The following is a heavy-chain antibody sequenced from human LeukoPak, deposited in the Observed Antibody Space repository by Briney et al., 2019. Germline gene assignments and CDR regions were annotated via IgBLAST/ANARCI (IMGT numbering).Heavy chain of an antibody. CDR2: ISSSSSYI. D-gene: IGHD2-15*01. CDR3: ARERGCSGGSCYSSPLDY. CDR1: GFTFSSYS. Sequence: GGSLRLSCAASGFTFSSYSMNWVRQAPGKGLEWVSSISSSSSYIYYADSVKGRFTISRDNAKNSLYLQMNSLRAEDTAVYYCARERGCSGGSCYSSPLDYWGQGTLVTVSS. V-gene: IGHV3-21*01. J-gene: IGHJ4*02.